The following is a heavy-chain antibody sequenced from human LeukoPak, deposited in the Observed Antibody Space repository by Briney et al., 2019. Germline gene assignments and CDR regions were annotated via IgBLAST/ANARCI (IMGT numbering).Heavy chain of an antibody. CDR3: AKDYLDIVVVPAALDAFDI. V-gene: IGHV3-23*01. CDR1: GFTFSRYA. Sequence: PGGSLRLSCAASGFTFSRYAMSWVRQAPGKGLEWVSVISGSGGSTYYADPVKGRFTISRDNSKNTLYLQMNSLRAEDTAVYYCAKDYLDIVVVPAALDAFDIWGQGTMVTVSS. D-gene: IGHD2-2*03. CDR2: ISGSGGST. J-gene: IGHJ3*02.